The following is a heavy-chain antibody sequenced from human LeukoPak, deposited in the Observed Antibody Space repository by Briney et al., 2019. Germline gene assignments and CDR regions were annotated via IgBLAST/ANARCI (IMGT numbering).Heavy chain of an antibody. V-gene: IGHV3-48*01. Sequence: GGSLRLSCAASGFTFSSYSMNWVRQAPGKGLEWISYISSASNTIYYADSVKGRFTISRDNAKNSVYLQMNSLRAEDTAMYYCARDGWFGDYNWFDPWGQGTLVTVSS. CDR1: GFTFSSYS. CDR2: ISSASNTI. J-gene: IGHJ5*02. CDR3: ARDGWFGDYNWFDP. D-gene: IGHD3-10*01.